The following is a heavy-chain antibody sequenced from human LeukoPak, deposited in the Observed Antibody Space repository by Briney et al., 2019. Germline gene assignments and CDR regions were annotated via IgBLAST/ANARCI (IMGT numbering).Heavy chain of an antibody. D-gene: IGHD2-2*01. CDR1: GFTFDDYA. Sequence: GGSLRLSCAASGFTFDDYAMHWVRQAPGKGLEWVSGISWNSGSIGYADSVKGRFTISRDNAKNSLYLQMNSLRAEDTALYYCAKGSVVPAASNGYYYYGMDVWGQGTAVTVSS. CDR2: ISWNSGSI. J-gene: IGHJ6*02. V-gene: IGHV3-9*01. CDR3: AKGSVVPAASNGYYYYGMDV.